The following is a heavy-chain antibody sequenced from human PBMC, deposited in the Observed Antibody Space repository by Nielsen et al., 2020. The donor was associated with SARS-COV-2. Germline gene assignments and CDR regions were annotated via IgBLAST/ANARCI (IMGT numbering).Heavy chain of an antibody. D-gene: IGHD3-22*01. J-gene: IGHJ4*02. V-gene: IGHV4-34*01. CDR1: GGSFSGYY. CDR2: INHSGDT. CDR3: AGGFYDSRGYNLVY. Sequence: SETLSLTCAVYGGSFSGYYWSWIRQPPGKGLEWIGEINHSGDTNNNPSLTSRVTVSRDTSKNQFSLRLSSVTAADTALYYCAGGFYDSRGYNLVYWGQGTLVTVSS.